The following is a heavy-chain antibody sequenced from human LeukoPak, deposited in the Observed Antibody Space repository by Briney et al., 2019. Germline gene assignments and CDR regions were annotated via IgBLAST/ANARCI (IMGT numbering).Heavy chain of an antibody. J-gene: IGHJ6*02. CDR1: GFTFNDYA. V-gene: IGHV3-9*01. Sequence: GGSLRLSCAASGFTFNDYAMHWIRQAPGKGLEWVSGISGNSGSIGYADSVKGRFTISRDNAKNSLYLQMNSLRAEDTALYYCALLAVAGTSPKSYGMDVWGQGTTVTVSS. D-gene: IGHD6-19*01. CDR2: ISGNSGSI. CDR3: ALLAVAGTSPKSYGMDV.